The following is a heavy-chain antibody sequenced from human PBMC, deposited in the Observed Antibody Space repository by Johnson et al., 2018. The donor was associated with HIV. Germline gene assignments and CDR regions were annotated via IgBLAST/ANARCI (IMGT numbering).Heavy chain of an antibody. V-gene: IGHV3-15*01. CDR3: TTDWEYYYGSGKLDAFDM. D-gene: IGHD3-10*01. CDR1: GFTFSNAW. J-gene: IGHJ3*02. Sequence: VQLVESGGGLVKPGGSLRLSCAASGFTFSNAWMSWVRQAPGQGLERVGRIKSTTDGGTSDYAAPVTARFTISRDDSKDTVYLHMNSLKVDDTAVYYCTTDWEYYYGSGKLDAFDMWGQGTMVTVSS. CDR2: IKSTTDGGTS.